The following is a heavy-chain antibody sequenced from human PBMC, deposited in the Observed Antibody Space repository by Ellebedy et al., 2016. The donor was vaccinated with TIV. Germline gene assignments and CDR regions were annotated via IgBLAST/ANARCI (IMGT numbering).Heavy chain of an antibody. D-gene: IGHD6-13*01. CDR3: ARSPGIVAAGDY. CDR2: INPSDGRT. Sequence: ASVNVSCXASGYTFTRSYMHCVRQAPGQGLEWMGIINPSDGRTSYAQKFQGRVTMTRDTSTSTLYMELSSLRTEDTAVYYCARSPGIVAAGDYWGQGTLVTVSS. J-gene: IGHJ4*02. V-gene: IGHV1-46*01. CDR1: GYTFTRSY.